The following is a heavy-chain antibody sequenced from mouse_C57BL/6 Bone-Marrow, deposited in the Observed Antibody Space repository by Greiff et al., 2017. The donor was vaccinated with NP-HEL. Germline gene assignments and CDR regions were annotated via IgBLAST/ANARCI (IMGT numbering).Heavy chain of an antibody. J-gene: IGHJ1*03. CDR1: GYTFTSYT. D-gene: IGHD1-1*01. V-gene: IGHV1-4*01. CDR3: AREAYYYGRGDWYFDV. Sequence: QVHVKQSGAELARPGASVKMSCKASGYTFTSYTMHWVKQRPGQGLEWIGYINPSSGYTKYNQKFKDKATLTADKSSSTAYMQLSSLTSEDSAVYYCAREAYYYGRGDWYFDVWGTGTTVTVSS. CDR2: INPSSGYT.